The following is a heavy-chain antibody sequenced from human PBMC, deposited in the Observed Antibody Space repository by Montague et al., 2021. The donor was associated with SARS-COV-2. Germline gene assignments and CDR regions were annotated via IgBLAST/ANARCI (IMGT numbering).Heavy chain of an antibody. CDR3: ARVGVYGSRYDYGMDF. D-gene: IGHD3-10*01. J-gene: IGHJ6*02. CDR2: IFSSGST. CDR1: GGFISSSY. Sequence: SETLSLTCTVSGGFISSSYWGWIRQPPGKGLEWIGYIFSSGSTNYNPSLKSRVTISVDTSKNQFSLKLSSVTAADTGGYYCARVGVYGSRYDYGMDFWGQGTTVTVSS. V-gene: IGHV4-59*01.